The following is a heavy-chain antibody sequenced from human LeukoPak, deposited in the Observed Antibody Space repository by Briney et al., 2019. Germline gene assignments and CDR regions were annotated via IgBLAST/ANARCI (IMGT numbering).Heavy chain of an antibody. D-gene: IGHD6-19*01. V-gene: IGHV3-48*02. CDR2: ISSSRSTI. Sequence: GGSLRLSCAASGFTFSNYSMNWVRQAPGKGLEWVSYISSSRSTIYYADSVKGRFTISRDNAKDSLYLQMNSLRDEDTAVYCCARGQGGQWLTAEYFQHWGRGTLVSVSS. J-gene: IGHJ1*01. CDR3: ARGQGGQWLTAEYFQH. CDR1: GFTFSNYS.